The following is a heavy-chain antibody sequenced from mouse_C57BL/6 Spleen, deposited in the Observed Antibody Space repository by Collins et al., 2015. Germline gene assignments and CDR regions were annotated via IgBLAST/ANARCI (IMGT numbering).Heavy chain of an antibody. CDR1: GYTFTSYW. Sequence: QVQLQQSGAELVKPGASVKLSCKTSGYTFTSYWIQWVKQRPGQGLGWIGEIFPGTGTTYYNEKFKGKATLTIDTSSSTAYMQLSSLTSEDSAVYFCAREGYGNYDAMDYWGQGTSVTVSS. J-gene: IGHJ4*01. D-gene: IGHD2-10*02. CDR3: AREGYGNYDAMDY. CDR2: IFPGTGTT. V-gene: IGHV1S132*01.